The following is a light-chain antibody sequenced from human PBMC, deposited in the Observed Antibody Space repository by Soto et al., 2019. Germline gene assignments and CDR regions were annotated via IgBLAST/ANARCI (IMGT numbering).Light chain of an antibody. J-gene: IGLJ2*01. CDR3: AVWDVSLNGVL. Sequence: QSVLTQPPSASGTPGQRVTISCSGSSSNIGSNAVHWYQQLPGTAPKLLIYTNKERPSGVPDRFSGSKSGTSASLAISGLQSEDEADYYCAVWDVSLNGVLFGGGTKLTVL. CDR1: SSNIGSNA. V-gene: IGLV1-44*01. CDR2: TNK.